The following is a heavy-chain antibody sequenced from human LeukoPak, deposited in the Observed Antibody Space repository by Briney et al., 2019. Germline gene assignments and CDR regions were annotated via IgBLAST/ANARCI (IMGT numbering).Heavy chain of an antibody. V-gene: IGHV1-18*01. CDR3: ARGAGAIDYYYMDV. Sequence: ASVKVSCKASGYTFTSYGISWVRQAPGQGLEWMGWISAYNGNTNYAQKLQGRVTMTTDTSTSTAYMELRSLRSGDTAVYYCARGAGAIDYYYMDVWGKGTTVTVSS. CDR1: GYTFTSYG. D-gene: IGHD1-26*01. J-gene: IGHJ6*03. CDR2: ISAYNGNT.